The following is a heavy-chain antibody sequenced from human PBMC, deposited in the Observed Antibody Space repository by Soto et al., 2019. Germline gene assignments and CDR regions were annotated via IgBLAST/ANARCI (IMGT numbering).Heavy chain of an antibody. CDR1: GFTFSSYG. J-gene: IGHJ4*02. CDR2: IWYDGSNK. D-gene: IGHD3-10*01. Sequence: QVQLVESGGGVVQPGRSLRLSCAASGFTFSSYGMHWVRQAPGKGLEWVAVIWYDGSNKYYADSVKGRFTISRDNSKNTLYLQMNSLRAEDTAVYYCARDKRVYYCWGSYLSYWGQGTLVTVSS. CDR3: ARDKRVYYCWGSYLSY. V-gene: IGHV3-33*01.